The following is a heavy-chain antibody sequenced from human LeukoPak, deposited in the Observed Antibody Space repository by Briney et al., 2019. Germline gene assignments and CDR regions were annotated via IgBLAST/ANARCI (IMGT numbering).Heavy chain of an antibody. J-gene: IGHJ4*02. CDR1: GFTFSSYA. V-gene: IGHV3-30-3*01. CDR2: ISYDGSNK. CDR3: ARGSNYGWRLYYFDY. Sequence: PGGSLRLSCAASGFTFSSYAMHWVRQAPGKGLEWVAVISYDGSNKYYADSVKGRFTISRDNSKNTLYLQMNSLRAEDTAVYYCARGSNYGWRLYYFDYWGQGTLVTVSS. D-gene: IGHD4-11*01.